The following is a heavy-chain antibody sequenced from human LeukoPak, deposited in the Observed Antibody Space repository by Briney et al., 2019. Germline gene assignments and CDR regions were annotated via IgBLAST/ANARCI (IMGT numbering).Heavy chain of an antibody. CDR1: GGSISSYY. CDR3: ARGRTDAAVAGNFDY. CDR2: IYYSGST. J-gene: IGHJ4*02. V-gene: IGHV4-59*01. D-gene: IGHD6-19*01. Sequence: SETLSLTCTVSGGSISSYYWSWIRQPPGKGLEWIGYIYYSGSTNYNPSLKSRVTISVDTSKNQLFLNLASVAAADSAVYYCARGRTDAAVAGNFDYWGQGTLVTVSS.